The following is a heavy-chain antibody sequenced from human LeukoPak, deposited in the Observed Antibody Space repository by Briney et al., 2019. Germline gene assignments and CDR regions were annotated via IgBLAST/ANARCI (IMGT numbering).Heavy chain of an antibody. CDR2: MNPNSGNT. CDR3: ARGLPGCSSTSCFERYYYYYMDV. Sequence: ASVKVSCKACGYTFTSYDINWVRQATGQGLEWMGWMNPNSGNTGYAQKFQGRVTITRNTSISTAYMELSSLRSEDTAVYYCARGLPGCSSTSCFERYYYYYMDVWGKGTTVTVSS. J-gene: IGHJ6*03. V-gene: IGHV1-8*03. D-gene: IGHD2-2*01. CDR1: GYTFTSYD.